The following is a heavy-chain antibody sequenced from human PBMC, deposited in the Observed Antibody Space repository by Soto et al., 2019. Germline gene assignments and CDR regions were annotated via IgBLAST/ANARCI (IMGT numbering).Heavy chain of an antibody. Sequence: QEQLVQSGAEVKEPGASLKVSCKASGDTFTTNYIHWVRQAPGQGLEWMGRINPNSGATLYAQKLXXRLTLTTDTSTSTVYMDLNSLKSEDSAVYYCASRVLCDMDVWGQGTTVTVSS. CDR3: ASRVLCDMDV. J-gene: IGHJ6*02. CDR2: INPNSGAT. V-gene: IGHV1-46*04. D-gene: IGHD2-21*01. CDR1: GDTFTTNY.